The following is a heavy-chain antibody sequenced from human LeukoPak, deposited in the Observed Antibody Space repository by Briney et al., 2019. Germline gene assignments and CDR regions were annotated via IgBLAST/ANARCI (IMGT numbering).Heavy chain of an antibody. J-gene: IGHJ3*01. CDR1: GFTFSSYA. V-gene: IGHV3-30*07. CDR2: ISYDGSNK. Sequence: GGSLRLSCAASGFTFSSYAMHWVRQAPGKGLEWVAVISYDGSNKYYADSVKGRFTISRDNSKNTLYLQMNSLTADDTAIYYCAKDPNGDYIGAFDFGGQGTMVTVSS. D-gene: IGHD4-17*01. CDR3: AKDPNGDYIGAFDF.